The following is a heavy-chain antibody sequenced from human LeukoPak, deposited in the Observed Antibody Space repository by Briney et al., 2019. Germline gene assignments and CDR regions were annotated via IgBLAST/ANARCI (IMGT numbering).Heavy chain of an antibody. CDR2: ISSSSSYI. J-gene: IGHJ4*02. V-gene: IGHV3-21*01. Sequence: GGSLRLSCAASGFTFSSYSMNWVRQAPGKGLEWVSSISSSSSYIYYADSVKGRFTISRDNAKNTLYLQMNSLRAEDTAVYYCARETPRGAVAGDYWGQGTLVTVSS. CDR3: ARETPRGAVAGDY. D-gene: IGHD6-19*01. CDR1: GFTFSSYS.